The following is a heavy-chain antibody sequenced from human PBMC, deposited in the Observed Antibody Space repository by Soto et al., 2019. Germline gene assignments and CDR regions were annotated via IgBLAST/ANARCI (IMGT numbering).Heavy chain of an antibody. V-gene: IGHV1-18*01. D-gene: IGHD6-13*01. CDR2: ISAYNGNT. CDR1: GYTFTSYG. J-gene: IGHJ6*02. Sequence: ASVKVSCKASGYTFTSYGISWVRQAPGQGLEWMGWISAYNGNTNYAQKLQGRVTMTTDTSTSTAYMELRSLRSDDTVVYYCARDVSYSSSWYYYYYGMDVWGQGTTVTVSS. CDR3: ARDVSYSSSWYYYYYGMDV.